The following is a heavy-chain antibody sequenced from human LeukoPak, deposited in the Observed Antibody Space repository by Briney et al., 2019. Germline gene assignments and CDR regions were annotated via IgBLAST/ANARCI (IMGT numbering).Heavy chain of an antibody. CDR3: AASYDSRAVYYYGMDV. D-gene: IGHD3-22*01. CDR2: ISSSGSTI. CDR1: GFTFSDYY. V-gene: IGHV3-11*01. Sequence: GGSLRLSCAASGFTFSDYYMSWIRQAPGKGLEWVSYISSSGSTIYYADSVKGRFTISRDNAKNSLYLQMNSLRAEDTAVYYCAASYDSRAVYYYGMDVWGQGTTVTVSS. J-gene: IGHJ6*02.